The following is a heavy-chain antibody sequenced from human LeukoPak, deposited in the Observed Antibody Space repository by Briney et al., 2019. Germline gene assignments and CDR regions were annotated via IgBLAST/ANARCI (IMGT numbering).Heavy chain of an antibody. Sequence: GGSLRLSCVASGFTFSTYSMIWARQAPGKGLEWVAVISYDGSNKYYADSVKGRFAISRDNSKNTLYLQMNSLRAEDTAVYYCARDHDNFDYWGQGTLVTVSS. CDR3: ARDHDNFDY. V-gene: IGHV3-30*09. CDR1: GFTFSTYS. J-gene: IGHJ4*02. CDR2: ISYDGSNK.